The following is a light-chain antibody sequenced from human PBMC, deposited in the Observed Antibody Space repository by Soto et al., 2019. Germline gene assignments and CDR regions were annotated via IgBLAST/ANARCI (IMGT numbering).Light chain of an antibody. Sequence: DIQMTQSPSSLSASVGDRVTITCRASQSISDYLNWYQQKPGKAPKLLIYDATTLGSGVPSRFSGSGSGTAFTLTISSLQPEDSASYFCQQTYSTLWTFGQGTKVEVK. CDR1: QSISDY. V-gene: IGKV1-39*01. CDR3: QQTYSTLWT. J-gene: IGKJ1*01. CDR2: DAT.